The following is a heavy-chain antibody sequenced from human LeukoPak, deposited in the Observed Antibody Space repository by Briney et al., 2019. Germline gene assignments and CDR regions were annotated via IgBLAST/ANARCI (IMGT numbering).Heavy chain of an antibody. CDR1: GFTFSSYS. D-gene: IGHD5-18*01. CDR3: ARDGRATAMGCYYYYGMDV. Sequence: GGSLRLSCAASGFTFSSYSMNWARQAPGKGLEWVSSISSSSSYIYYADSVKGRFTISRGNAKNSLYLQMNSLRAEDTAVYYCARDGRATAMGCYYYYGMDVWGQGTTVTVSS. CDR2: ISSSSSYI. J-gene: IGHJ6*02. V-gene: IGHV3-21*01.